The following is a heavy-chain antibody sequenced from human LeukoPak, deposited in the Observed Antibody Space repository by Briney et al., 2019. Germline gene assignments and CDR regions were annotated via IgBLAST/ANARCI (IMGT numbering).Heavy chain of an antibody. D-gene: IGHD2-2*01. J-gene: IGHJ3*02. CDR1: GFTFSNYG. CDR3: AKDLGYCSSTRCSVAFDI. V-gene: IGHV3-30*02. Sequence: PGGSLRLSCAASGFTFSNYGIHWVRQAPGKGLEWVTFIRSDGSIKYYADSVKGRFTISRDNYKNTLYLQMNSLRAEDTAVYYRAKDLGYCSSTRCSVAFDIWGQGTMVTVSS. CDR2: IRSDGSIK.